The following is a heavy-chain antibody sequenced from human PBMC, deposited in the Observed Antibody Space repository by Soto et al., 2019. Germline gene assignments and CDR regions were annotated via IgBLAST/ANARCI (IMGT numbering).Heavy chain of an antibody. J-gene: IGHJ4*02. Sequence: SETLSLTCTVSGGSISSYYWSWIRQPPGKGLEWIGYIYYSGSTNYNPSLKSRVTISVDTSKNQFSLKLSSVTAADTAVYYCARDRYGGFDYWGQGTLVTVSS. CDR3: ARDRYGGFDY. CDR2: IYYSGST. V-gene: IGHV4-59*01. D-gene: IGHD1-26*01. CDR1: GGSISSYY.